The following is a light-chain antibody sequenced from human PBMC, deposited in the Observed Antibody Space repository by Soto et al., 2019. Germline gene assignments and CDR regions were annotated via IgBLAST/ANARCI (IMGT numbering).Light chain of an antibody. CDR1: QNIDKW. Sequence: DIQMTQSPSTLSGSVGDRVTITCRASQNIDKWLAWYQQKPQKAPKLLIFDASTLESGVPSRFSGSGSGTEFTLTISSLQPDDFATYYCQQYNTYQGTFGPGTKVDIK. CDR3: QQYNTYQGT. J-gene: IGKJ1*01. V-gene: IGKV1-5*01. CDR2: DAS.